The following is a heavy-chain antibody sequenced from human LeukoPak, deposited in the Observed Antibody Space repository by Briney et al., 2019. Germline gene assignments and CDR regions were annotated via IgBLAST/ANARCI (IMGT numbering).Heavy chain of an antibody. V-gene: IGHV3-7*01. Sequence: GGSLRLSCAASVFTFSSYWMDWVRQVPGKGLEWVANIKQDGIEKYFVGSVKGRFAISRDNAKNSLYLQMNSLRVEDTAVYYCAREGMVRGVPDAFDLWGQGTMVTVSS. J-gene: IGHJ3*01. CDR1: VFTFSSYW. D-gene: IGHD3-10*01. CDR2: IKQDGIEK. CDR3: AREGMVRGVPDAFDL.